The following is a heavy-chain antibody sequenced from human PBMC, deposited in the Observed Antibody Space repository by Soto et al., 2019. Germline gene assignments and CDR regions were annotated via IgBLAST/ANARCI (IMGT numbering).Heavy chain of an antibody. CDR1: GYTFTSYA. J-gene: IGHJ6*02. CDR3: AREGIAVAGYYYYYYGMDV. Sequence: ASVKVSCKASGYTFTSYAMHWLRQSPGQRLEWMGWINAGNGNTKYSQKFQGRVTITRDTSASTAYMELSSLRSEDTAVYYCAREGIAVAGYYYYYYGMDVWGQGTTVTVSS. D-gene: IGHD6-19*01. V-gene: IGHV1-3*01. CDR2: INAGNGNT.